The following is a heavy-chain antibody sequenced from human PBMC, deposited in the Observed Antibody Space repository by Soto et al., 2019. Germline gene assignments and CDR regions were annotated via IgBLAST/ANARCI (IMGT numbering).Heavy chain of an antibody. Sequence: ASVKVSCKASGYTFTSYDINWVRQATGQGLEWMGWMNPNSGNTGYAQKFQGRVTMTRNTSISTAYMELSSLRSEDTAVYYCARTPYYDFWSGQYNWFDPWGQGTLVTVSS. CDR1: GYTFTSYD. CDR3: ARTPYYDFWSGQYNWFDP. V-gene: IGHV1-8*01. CDR2: MNPNSGNT. J-gene: IGHJ5*02. D-gene: IGHD3-3*01.